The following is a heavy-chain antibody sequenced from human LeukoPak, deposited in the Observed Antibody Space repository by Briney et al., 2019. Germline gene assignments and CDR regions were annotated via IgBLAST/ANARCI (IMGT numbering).Heavy chain of an antibody. Sequence: GGSLRLSCASSGFTFSSYAMSWVRQAPGKGLEWVSTLSGSGGSTDYADSVKGRFTISRDNSKNTLYLQMNSLRAEDTAVYYCAKGRSTWYFGYWGQGTLVTVSS. J-gene: IGHJ4*02. CDR1: GFTFSSYA. D-gene: IGHD6-13*01. V-gene: IGHV3-23*01. CDR3: AKGRSTWYFGY. CDR2: LSGSGGST.